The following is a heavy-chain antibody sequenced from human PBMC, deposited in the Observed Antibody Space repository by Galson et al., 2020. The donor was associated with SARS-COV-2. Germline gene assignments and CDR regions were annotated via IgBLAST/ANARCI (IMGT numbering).Heavy chain of an antibody. Sequence: ASETLSLTCTVSGASISSGTRYWGWLRQPTGKGLEWLGSSTYYNSSLKSRLTISADMSRNQFSVDLRSVTAADTAVYFCARGGQGLAWYFDLWGRGTLVTVSS. CDR3: ARGGQGLAWYFDL. CDR2: SST. CDR1: GASISSGTRY. J-gene: IGHJ2*01. V-gene: IGHV4-61*05.